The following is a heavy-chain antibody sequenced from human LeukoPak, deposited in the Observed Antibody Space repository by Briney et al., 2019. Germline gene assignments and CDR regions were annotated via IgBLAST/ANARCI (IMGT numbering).Heavy chain of an antibody. CDR1: GGSISSGGYY. J-gene: IGHJ3*02. D-gene: IGHD6-13*01. V-gene: IGHV4-30-2*01. Sequence: SETPSLTCTVSGGSISSGGYYWSWIRQPPGKGLEWIGYIYHSGSTYYNPSLKSRVTISVDRSKNQFSLKLSSVTAADTAVYYCARSEKQLTTWGAFDIWGQGTMVTVSS. CDR2: IYHSGST. CDR3: ARSEKQLTTWGAFDI.